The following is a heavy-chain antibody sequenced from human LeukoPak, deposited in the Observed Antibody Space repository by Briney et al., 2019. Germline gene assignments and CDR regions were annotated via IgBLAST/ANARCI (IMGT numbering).Heavy chain of an antibody. CDR3: AKDLRYSGSYRSGNY. J-gene: IGHJ4*02. V-gene: IGHV3-30*02. CDR1: GFTFSSYG. D-gene: IGHD1-26*01. Sequence: GGSLRLSCAASGFTFSSYGMHWVRQAPGKGLEWVAFIRYDGSNKYYADSVKGRFTIPRDNSKNTLYLQMNSLRAEDTAVYYCAKDLRYSGSYRSGNYWGQGTLATVSS. CDR2: IRYDGSNK.